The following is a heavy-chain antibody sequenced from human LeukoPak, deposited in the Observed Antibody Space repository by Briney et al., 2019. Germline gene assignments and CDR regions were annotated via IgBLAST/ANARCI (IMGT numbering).Heavy chain of an antibody. Sequence: KPSETLSLTCTVSGGSISSSSYYWGWIRQPPGKGLEWIGSIYYSGSTYYNPSLKSRVTISVDTSKNQFSLKLSSVTAADTAVYYCALTAYSSSWLDYWGQGTLVTVPS. CDR3: ALTAYSSSWLDY. CDR1: GGSISSSSYY. J-gene: IGHJ4*02. CDR2: IYYSGST. V-gene: IGHV4-39*01. D-gene: IGHD6-13*01.